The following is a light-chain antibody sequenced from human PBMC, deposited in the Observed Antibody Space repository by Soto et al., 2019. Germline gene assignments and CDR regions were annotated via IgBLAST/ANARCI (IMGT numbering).Light chain of an antibody. J-gene: IGKJ2*01. CDR3: QHYKSYGVT. V-gene: IGKV1-5*03. CDR2: KAS. CDR1: QSIDTW. Sequence: DIQMTQSPSILSASVGDRVTITCRASQSIDTWLAWYQQKPGKAPKLLISKASTLESGVPSRFSGSGSGTDFTLTISSLQPEDFATYYRQHYKSYGVTFGQGTKLEIK.